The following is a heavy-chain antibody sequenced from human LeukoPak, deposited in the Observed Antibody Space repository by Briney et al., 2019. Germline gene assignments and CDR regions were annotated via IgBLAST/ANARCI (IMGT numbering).Heavy chain of an antibody. J-gene: IGHJ4*02. D-gene: IGHD3-22*01. CDR3: AREGSYDSSTMWYFDY. CDR1: GFTVSSNY. V-gene: IGHV3-53*01. Sequence: GRSLRLSCAASGFTVSSNYMTWVRQAPGKGLEWVSVIYSGGTIYCADSVKGRFTISRDNSKNTLYLQMNSLRAEDTAVYYCAREGSYDSSTMWYFDYWGLGTLVTVSS. CDR2: IYSGGTI.